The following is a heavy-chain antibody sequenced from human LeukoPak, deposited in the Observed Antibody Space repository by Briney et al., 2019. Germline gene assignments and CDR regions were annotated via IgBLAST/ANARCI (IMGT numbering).Heavy chain of an antibody. CDR2: IYSGGST. CDR3: ASRATVTTDWFWFDP. CDR1: GFTVSSNY. V-gene: IGHV3-53*01. D-gene: IGHD4-11*01. J-gene: IGHJ5*02. Sequence: GGSLRLSCAASGFTVSSNYMSWVRQAPGKGLEWVSVIYSGGSTYYADSVKGRFTISRDNSKNTLYLQMNSLRAEDTAVYYCASRATVTTDWFWFDPWGQGTLVTVSS.